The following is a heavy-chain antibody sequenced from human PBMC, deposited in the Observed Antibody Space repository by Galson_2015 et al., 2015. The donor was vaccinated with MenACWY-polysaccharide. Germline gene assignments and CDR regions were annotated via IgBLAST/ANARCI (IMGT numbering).Heavy chain of an antibody. J-gene: IGHJ4*02. D-gene: IGHD4-17*01. Sequence: SVKVSCKASGYTFTTYAMNWVRQAPGQGLEWMGGINTNTGNPTYAQGFTGRFVFSLDTSVSTAYLQISSLKAEDTAVYYCARGPKQKVTTVPTGRFDYWGQGTLVTVSS. V-gene: IGHV7-4-1*02. CDR1: GYTFTTYA. CDR2: INTNTGNP. CDR3: ARGPKQKVTTVPTGRFDY.